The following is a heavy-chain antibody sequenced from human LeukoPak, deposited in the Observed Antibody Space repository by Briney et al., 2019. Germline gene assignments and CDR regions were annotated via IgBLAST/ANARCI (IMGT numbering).Heavy chain of an antibody. CDR1: GYTFTSYG. CDR3: ARVGPRRFGSSWLYAFDI. CDR2: ISAYNGNT. D-gene: IGHD6-13*01. V-gene: IGHV1-18*01. J-gene: IGHJ3*02. Sequence: GASVKVSCKASGYTFTSYGISWVRQAPGQGLEWMGWISAYNGNTNYAQKLQGRVTMTTGTSTSTAYMELRSLRSDDTAVYYCARVGPRRFGSSWLYAFDIWGQGTMVTVSS.